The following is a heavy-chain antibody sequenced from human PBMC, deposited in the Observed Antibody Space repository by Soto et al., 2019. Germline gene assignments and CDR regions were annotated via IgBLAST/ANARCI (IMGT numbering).Heavy chain of an antibody. J-gene: IGHJ4*02. CDR2: IPNNGSP. CDR3: ARIGWGGDS. V-gene: IGHV4-61*01. Sequence: QVQLQESGPGRVKPSETLSLTCSVSGGSVRTGSYHWSWIRQPPGKGLEWIGFIPNNGSPDYNPSPKSRVVVSIDRLKNQFSLKVNSVTAADAAVYFCARIGWGGDSWGQGTLVTVSS. CDR1: GGSVRTGSYH. D-gene: IGHD7-27*01.